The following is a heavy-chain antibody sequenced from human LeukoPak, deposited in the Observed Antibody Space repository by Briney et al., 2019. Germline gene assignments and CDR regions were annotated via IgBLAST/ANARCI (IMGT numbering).Heavy chain of an antibody. J-gene: IGHJ3*02. Sequence: YPSETLSLTFTVSGGSTITHYWSWIRQTPGRGLEWIGYIYYSGSTNYNPSLKSRVTMSIDTSKNQFSLRLISVTAADTAVYFCARVGFTRGHYNPRDAFDIWGQGTMVTVSS. V-gene: IGHV4-59*11. D-gene: IGHD3-22*01. CDR3: ARVGFTRGHYNPRDAFDI. CDR2: IYYSGST. CDR1: GGSTITHY.